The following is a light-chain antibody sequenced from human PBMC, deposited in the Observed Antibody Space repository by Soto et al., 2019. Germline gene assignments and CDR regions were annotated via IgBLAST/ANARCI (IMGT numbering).Light chain of an antibody. Sequence: QSALTQPASVSGSPGQSITISCSGTISDFVLYNYVSWYQQHPGKAPKLMIYGVNNRPSGVSNRFSGSKSGNTASLTISGLQADDEADYYCISYTTSSALQVFGTGTKLTVL. CDR3: ISYTTSSALQV. CDR2: GVN. CDR1: ISDFVLYNY. V-gene: IGLV2-14*01. J-gene: IGLJ1*01.